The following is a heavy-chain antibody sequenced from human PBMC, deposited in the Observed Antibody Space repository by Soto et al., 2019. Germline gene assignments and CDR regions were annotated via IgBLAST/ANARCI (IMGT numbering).Heavy chain of an antibody. Sequence: SVKVSCKASGGTFSSYAISWVRQAPGQGLEWMGGIIPIFGTANYAQKFQGRVTITADESTSTAYMELSSLRSEDTSVYYCARDVSRFSHDAFDIWGQGTMVTVSS. V-gene: IGHV1-69*13. J-gene: IGHJ3*02. CDR3: ARDVSRFSHDAFDI. CDR2: IIPIFGTA. CDR1: GGTFSSYA.